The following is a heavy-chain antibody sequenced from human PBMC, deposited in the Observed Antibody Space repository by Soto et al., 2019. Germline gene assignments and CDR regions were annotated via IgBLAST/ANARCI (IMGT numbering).Heavy chain of an antibody. CDR1: GFTFSSYA. Sequence: PGGSLRLSCAASGFTFSSYAMSWVRQAPGKGLEWVSAISGSGGSTYYADSVKGRFTISRDNSKNTLYLQMNSLRAEDTAVYYCAKDQYSSSWGAPHFDYWGQGTLVTVSS. CDR3: AKDQYSSSWGAPHFDY. V-gene: IGHV3-23*01. D-gene: IGHD6-13*01. CDR2: ISGSGGST. J-gene: IGHJ4*02.